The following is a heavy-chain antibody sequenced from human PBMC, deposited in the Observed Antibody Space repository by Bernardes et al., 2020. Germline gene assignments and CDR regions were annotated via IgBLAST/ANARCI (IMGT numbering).Heavy chain of an antibody. Sequence: SVKVSCKASGYTFTSYDINWVRQATGQGLEWMGWMNPNSGNTGYAQKFQGRVTMTRNTSISTAYMELSSLRSEDTAVYYCARAKKKDIVVVVAAKTDDAFDIWGQGRMVTVSS. D-gene: IGHD2-15*01. CDR2: MNPNSGNT. CDR3: ARAKKKDIVVVVAAKTDDAFDI. V-gene: IGHV1-8*01. J-gene: IGHJ3*02. CDR1: GYTFTSYD.